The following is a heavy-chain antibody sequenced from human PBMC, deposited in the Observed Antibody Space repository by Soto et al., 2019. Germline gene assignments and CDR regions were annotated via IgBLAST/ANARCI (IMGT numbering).Heavy chain of an antibody. CDR1: GYRFNNYW. Sequence: GESLKISCKASGYRFNNYWIGWVRQMSGKGLEWMGFIYPYDSDTRYSPSFQGQVTISADKSTSTAHLQWSSLKASDTAMYYCARQNYGSGTYYAFDMWGLGTMVTVSS. V-gene: IGHV5-51*01. CDR3: ARQNYGSGTYYAFDM. D-gene: IGHD3-10*01. J-gene: IGHJ3*02. CDR2: IYPYDSDT.